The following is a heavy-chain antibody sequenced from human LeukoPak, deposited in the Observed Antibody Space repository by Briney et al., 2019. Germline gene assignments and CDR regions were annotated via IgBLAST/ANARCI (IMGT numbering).Heavy chain of an antibody. J-gene: IGHJ4*02. V-gene: IGHV3-15*01. Sequence: GGSLRLSCAASGFTFSSYAMSWVRQAPGKGLEWIGRIKSKTDGETTAYGSPMKGRFTISRDDSKNTQYLQMNSLKAEDTAVYYCITDSLVMNYWGQGTLVTVSS. D-gene: IGHD2-21*01. CDR1: GFTFSSYA. CDR3: ITDSLVMNY. CDR2: IKSKTDGETT.